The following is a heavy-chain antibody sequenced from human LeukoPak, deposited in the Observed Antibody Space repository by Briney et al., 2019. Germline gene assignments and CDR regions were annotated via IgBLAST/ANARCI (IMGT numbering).Heavy chain of an antibody. CDR1: GFLFNNFA. CDR3: TKDHRSCVGLSCLLHQR. Sequence: GGSLRLSCAASGFLFNNFAMSWVRQAPGRGLEWVSTITSGGVTTLYAESVKGRFTISRDNSKSSVDLYLNSQRTEDTAVYYCTKDHRSCVGLSCLLHQRWGQGGLVTVSS. V-gene: IGHV3-23*01. D-gene: IGHD2-2*01. J-gene: IGHJ1*01. CDR2: ITSGGVTT.